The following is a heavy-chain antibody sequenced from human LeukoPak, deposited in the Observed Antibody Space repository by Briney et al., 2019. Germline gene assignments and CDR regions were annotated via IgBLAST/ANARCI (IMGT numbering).Heavy chain of an antibody. CDR3: ARALYYYDSSGYPNWYFDL. Sequence: SETLSLTCTVSGGSISSYYWSWIRQPPGKGLEWIGYIYYSGSTNYNPSLKSRVTISADTSKNQFSLKLSSVTAADTAVYYCARALYYYDSSGYPNWYFDLWGRGTLVTVSS. CDR1: GGSISSYY. CDR2: IYYSGST. J-gene: IGHJ2*01. D-gene: IGHD3-22*01. V-gene: IGHV4-59*01.